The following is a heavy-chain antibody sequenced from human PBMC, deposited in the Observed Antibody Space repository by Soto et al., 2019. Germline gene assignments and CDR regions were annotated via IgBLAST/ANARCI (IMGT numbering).Heavy chain of an antibody. Sequence: GGSLRLSCAASGFTFSSDGMHWVRQAPGKGLEWVAVISYDGSNKYYADSVKGRFTISRDNSKNTLYLQMNSLRAEDTAVYYCAKIGYYGDYDYWGQGTLVTAPQ. J-gene: IGHJ4*02. CDR3: AKIGYYGDYDY. V-gene: IGHV3-30*18. CDR2: ISYDGSNK. CDR1: GFTFSSDG. D-gene: IGHD4-17*01.